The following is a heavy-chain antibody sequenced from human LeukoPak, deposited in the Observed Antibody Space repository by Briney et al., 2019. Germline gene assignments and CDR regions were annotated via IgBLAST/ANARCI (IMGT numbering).Heavy chain of an antibody. D-gene: IGHD3-3*01. Sequence: PGGSLGLSCAASGFTVSSNYMSWVRQAPGKGLEWVSVIYSGGSTYYADSVKGRFTISRDNSKNTLYLQMNSLRAEDTAVYYCARDSSLEWLPGSFDYWGQGTLVTVSS. CDR1: GFTVSSNY. V-gene: IGHV3-66*02. CDR3: ARDSSLEWLPGSFDY. J-gene: IGHJ4*02. CDR2: IYSGGST.